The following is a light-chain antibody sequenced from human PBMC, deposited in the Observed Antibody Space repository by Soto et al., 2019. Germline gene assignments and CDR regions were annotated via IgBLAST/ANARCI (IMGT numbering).Light chain of an antibody. CDR3: QSYDNSLSGYV. J-gene: IGLJ1*01. V-gene: IGLV1-40*01. Sequence: QSVLTQPPSVSGAPGQRVTISCTGGSSNIGAGYDVHWYQQLPGTAPKVLIYGNSNRPSGVPDRFSGSKSGTSASLVITGLQAEDEADYYCQSYDNSLSGYVFGTGTKLTVL. CDR1: SSNIGAGYD. CDR2: GNS.